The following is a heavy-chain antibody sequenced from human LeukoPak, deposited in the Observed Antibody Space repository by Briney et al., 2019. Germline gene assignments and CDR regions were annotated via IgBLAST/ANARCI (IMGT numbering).Heavy chain of an antibody. D-gene: IGHD3-22*01. Sequence: SWNSGSIGYADSVKGRFTISRDNAKNSLYLQMNSLRAEDTALYYCAKDMSYDSSGSYFDYWGQGTLVTVSS. V-gene: IGHV3-9*01. CDR2: SWNSGSI. CDR3: AKDMSYDSSGSYFDY. J-gene: IGHJ4*02.